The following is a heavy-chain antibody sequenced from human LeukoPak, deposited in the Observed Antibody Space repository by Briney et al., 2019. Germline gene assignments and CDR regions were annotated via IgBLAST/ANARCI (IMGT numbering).Heavy chain of an antibody. CDR2: ISDSVSGGST. Sequence: GGSLRLSCAASGFTFNNYAMTWVRQAPGKGLEWVSTISDSVSGGSTYYADSVKGRFTIPRDNSKNTLYLQMNSPRAEDTAVYYCAKDRTGYSYGYFLSPWGQGTLVTVSS. V-gene: IGHV3-23*01. CDR1: GFTFNNYA. J-gene: IGHJ5*02. D-gene: IGHD5-18*01. CDR3: AKDRTGYSYGYFLSP.